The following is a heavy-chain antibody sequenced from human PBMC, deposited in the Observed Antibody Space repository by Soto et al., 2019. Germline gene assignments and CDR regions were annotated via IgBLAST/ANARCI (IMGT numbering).Heavy chain of an antibody. CDR3: ARVGLLYFDWLLSGGYYYYGMDV. Sequence: QVQLVQSGAEVKKPGASVKVSCKASGYTFTSYDINWVRQATGQGLEWMGWMNPNSGNTGYAQKFQGRVTMPRNTSRSTAYMELSSLRSEDTAVYYCARVGLLYFDWLLSGGYYYYGMDVWGQGTTVTVSS. V-gene: IGHV1-8*01. D-gene: IGHD3-9*01. J-gene: IGHJ6*02. CDR1: GYTFTSYD. CDR2: MNPNSGNT.